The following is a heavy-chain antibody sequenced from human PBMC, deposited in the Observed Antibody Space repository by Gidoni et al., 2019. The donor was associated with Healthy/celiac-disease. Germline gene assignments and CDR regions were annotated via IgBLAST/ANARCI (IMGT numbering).Heavy chain of an antibody. Sequence: QLQLCRPGAEVKNPGPPWKFSSKPSGATFSSFAISGVRQAPGQGLEWRGGIIPIFGTANYAQKFQGRVTITADESTSTAYMELSSLRSEDTAVYYCARDDEANDAFDIWGQGTMVTVSS. J-gene: IGHJ3*02. V-gene: IGHV1-69*12. CDR2: IIPIFGTA. CDR3: ARDDEANDAFDI. CDR1: GATFSSFA.